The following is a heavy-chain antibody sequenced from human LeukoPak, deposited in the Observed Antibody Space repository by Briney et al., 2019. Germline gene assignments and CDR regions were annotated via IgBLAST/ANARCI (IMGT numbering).Heavy chain of an antibody. D-gene: IGHD5-24*01. CDR3: AKDHVDGYGDY. J-gene: IGHJ4*02. Sequence: GGTLRLSCAASGFTFSNYAMSWVRQAPGKGLEWVSAISGSGGSTYYADSVKGRFTISRDNSKNTLYLQMNSLRAEDTAVYYCAKDHVDGYGDYWGQGTLVTVSS. V-gene: IGHV3-23*01. CDR2: ISGSGGST. CDR1: GFTFSNYA.